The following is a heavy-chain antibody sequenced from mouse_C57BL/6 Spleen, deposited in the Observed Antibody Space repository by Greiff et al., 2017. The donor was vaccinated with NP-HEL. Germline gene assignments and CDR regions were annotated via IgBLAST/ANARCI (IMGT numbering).Heavy chain of an antibody. Sequence: EVKLMESGAELVKPGASVTLSCTASGFNIQDYYMHWVKQRTEQGLEWIGRIDPEDGETTYAPKFQGKATITADTSSNTAYLQLSSLTSEDTAVYYCASSYGTDHYFDYWGQGTTLTVSS. V-gene: IGHV14-2*01. CDR1: GFNIQDYY. J-gene: IGHJ2*01. D-gene: IGHD1-1*01. CDR3: ASSYGTDHYFDY. CDR2: IDPEDGET.